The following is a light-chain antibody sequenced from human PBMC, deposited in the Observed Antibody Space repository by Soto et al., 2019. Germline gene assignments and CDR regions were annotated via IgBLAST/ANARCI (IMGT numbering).Light chain of an antibody. J-gene: IGKJ5*01. V-gene: IGKV3-20*01. Sequence: ESVLSQAVALVFMTQEVTTTLTCRARESVSSSYVVWYQQKPGQAPSLLIYGASSRATGIPDRFSGSASGTDFTLTISRLEPEDFAVYHCQHYGRSPPITFGQGTRLEIK. CDR2: GAS. CDR1: ESVSSSY. CDR3: QHYGRSPPIT.